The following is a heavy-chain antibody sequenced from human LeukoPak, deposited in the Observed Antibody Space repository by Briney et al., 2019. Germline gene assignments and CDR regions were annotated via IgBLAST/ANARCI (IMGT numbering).Heavy chain of an antibody. V-gene: IGHV1-8*01. Sequence: ASVKVSCKASGYTFTSYDINWVRQATGQGLEWMGWTNPNSGNTGYAQKFQGRVTMTRNTSISTAYMELSSLRSEDTAVYYCARLSGEAYYYYMDVWGKGTTVTVSS. CDR2: TNPNSGNT. CDR1: GYTFTSYD. CDR3: ARLSGEAYYYYMDV. J-gene: IGHJ6*03. D-gene: IGHD1-26*01.